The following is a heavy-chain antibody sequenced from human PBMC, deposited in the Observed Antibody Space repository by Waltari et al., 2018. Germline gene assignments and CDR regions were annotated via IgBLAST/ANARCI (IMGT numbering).Heavy chain of an antibody. CDR1: GFTIKDFA. CDR3: AREDCRSTSCYSLES. D-gene: IGHD2-2*01. Sequence: QVHLVESGGGVVQSGKSLRLSCAASGFTIKDFAMHWVRQAPGQGLEWVSVILADGTNRYYADSVKGRCIISRDNSGSTLYLQMNGLRPQDTAIYYCAREDCRSTSCYSLESWGHGTLVTVS. V-gene: IGHV3-30*01. CDR2: ILADGTNR. J-gene: IGHJ1*01.